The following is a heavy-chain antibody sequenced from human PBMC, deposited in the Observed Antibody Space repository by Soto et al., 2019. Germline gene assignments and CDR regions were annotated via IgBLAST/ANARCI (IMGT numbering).Heavy chain of an antibody. D-gene: IGHD3-10*01. Sequence: PSETLSLTCSVSGASISTSSDFWGWIRQAPGKGLEWIGNVYQSGTTRLNPSLKSRVSIFVDRSKNQFSLELNSATAADRALYYWAKRPEGPSYFDHGGREIGFPVS. V-gene: IGHV4-39*01. CDR2: VYQSGTT. J-gene: IGHJ4*02. CDR3: AKRPEGPSYFDH. CDR1: GASISTSSDF.